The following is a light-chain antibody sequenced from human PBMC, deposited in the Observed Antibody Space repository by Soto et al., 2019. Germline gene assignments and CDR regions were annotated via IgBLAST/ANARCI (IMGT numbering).Light chain of an antibody. CDR2: DNN. V-gene: IGLV1-51*01. CDR1: SSNIGNNY. J-gene: IGLJ2*01. CDR3: ATWDGSLPGEV. Sequence: QSVLTQPPSVSAAPGQQVTISCSGGSSNIGNNYVSWYQQLPGTAPKLLIYDNNKRPSGIPDRFSGSKSGTSGTLDITGLQTGDEADYYCATWDGSLPGEVFGGGTKLTVL.